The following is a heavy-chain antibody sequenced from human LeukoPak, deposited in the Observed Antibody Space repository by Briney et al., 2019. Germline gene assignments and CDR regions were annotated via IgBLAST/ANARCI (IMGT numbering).Heavy chain of an antibody. D-gene: IGHD4-23*01. CDR3: ARGPLRWYTRDAFDI. CDR1: GGSFSGYY. V-gene: IGHV4-34*01. Sequence: SETLSLTCAVYGGSFSGYYWGWIRQPPGKGLEWIGEINHSGSTNYNPSLKSRVTISVDTSKNQFSLKLSSVTAADTAVYYCARGPLRWYTRDAFDIWGQGTMVTVSS. CDR2: INHSGST. J-gene: IGHJ3*02.